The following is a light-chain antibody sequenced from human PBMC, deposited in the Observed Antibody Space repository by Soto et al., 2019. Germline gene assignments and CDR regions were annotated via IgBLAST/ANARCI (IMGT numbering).Light chain of an antibody. J-gene: IGKJ1*01. V-gene: IGKV1-5*01. Sequence: DIQMTQSPSTLSASVGDRVTIACRASQIINTWLAWYQQKPGKAPNLLIYDASNLESGVPSRFSGSGSGTEFTPTISILQPDDFATYYCQQYESYPWTFGQGTKVEIK. CDR3: QQYESYPWT. CDR2: DAS. CDR1: QIINTW.